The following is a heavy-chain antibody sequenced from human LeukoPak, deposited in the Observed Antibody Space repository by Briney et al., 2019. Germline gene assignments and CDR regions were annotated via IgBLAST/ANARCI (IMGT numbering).Heavy chain of an antibody. CDR2: IYSGGST. CDR3: ARASGSYPYYYYMDV. D-gene: IGHD1-26*01. CDR1: GFTVSSNY. V-gene: IGHV3-53*01. Sequence: PGGSLRLSCAASGFTVSSNYMSWVRQAPGKGLEWVSVIYSGGSTYYADSVKGRFTISRDNSKNTLYLQMNRLRAEDTAVYYCARASGSYPYYYYMDVWGKGTTVTVSS. J-gene: IGHJ6*03.